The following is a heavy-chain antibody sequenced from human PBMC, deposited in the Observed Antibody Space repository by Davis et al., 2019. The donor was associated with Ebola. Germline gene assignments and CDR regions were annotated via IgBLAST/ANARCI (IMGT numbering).Heavy chain of an antibody. CDR3: HAGPYSGSSFDY. D-gene: IGHD1-26*01. CDR1: GFTFSSYW. J-gene: IGHJ4*02. Sequence: PGGSLRLSCAASGFTFSSYWMSWVRQAPGKGLEWVANIKQDGSEKYYVDSVKGRFTISRDNSKNTLYLQMNSLRAEDTAVYYCHAGPYSGSSFDYWGQGTLVTVSS. CDR2: IKQDGSEK. V-gene: IGHV3-7*01.